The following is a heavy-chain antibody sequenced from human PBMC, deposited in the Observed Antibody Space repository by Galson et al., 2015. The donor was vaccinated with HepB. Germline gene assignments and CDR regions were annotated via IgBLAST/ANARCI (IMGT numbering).Heavy chain of an antibody. Sequence: SLRLSCAASGFTVSTNYFSWVRQAPGMGLQWVSDIYSDGRTYYADSVKGRFTVSRDTSKNTLYLQMNSLRAEDTALYYCAREQAWAYHYWGQGALVTVSS. CDR3: AREQAWAYHY. CDR2: IYSDGRT. CDR1: GFTVSTNY. D-gene: IGHD3-16*01. J-gene: IGHJ4*02. V-gene: IGHV3-53*01.